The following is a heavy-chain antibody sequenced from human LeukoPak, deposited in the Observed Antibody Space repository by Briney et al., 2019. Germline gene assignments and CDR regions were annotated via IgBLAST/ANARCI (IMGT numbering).Heavy chain of an antibody. CDR3: ARKGDYYDSTFDP. Sequence: ASVKVSCKASGYTFTSYDINWVRQATGQGLEWMGWMNPNSGNTGYAQKFQGRATMTRNTSISTAYMELSSLRSEDTAVYYCARKGDYYDSTFDPWGQGTLVTVSS. CDR2: MNPNSGNT. J-gene: IGHJ5*02. D-gene: IGHD3-22*01. CDR1: GYTFTSYD. V-gene: IGHV1-8*01.